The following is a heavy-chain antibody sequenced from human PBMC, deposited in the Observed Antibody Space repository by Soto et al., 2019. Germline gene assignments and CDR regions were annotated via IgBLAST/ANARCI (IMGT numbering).Heavy chain of an antibody. Sequence: EVQLVESGGGLVQPGGSLKLACLASGFPLSDSAIHWVRKASGKGLEWVGRIRSKTNNYATTYGAPVRGRFTLPRDDAKNTAYKQMNNLESEDAAVYYLTRHAGGQVEQSFYSCFMDVWGQGTTVSVPS. J-gene: IGHJ6*02. D-gene: IGHD6-19*01. CDR3: TRHAGGQVEQSFYSCFMDV. V-gene: IGHV3-73*01. CDR2: IRSKTNNYAT. CDR1: GFPLSDSA.